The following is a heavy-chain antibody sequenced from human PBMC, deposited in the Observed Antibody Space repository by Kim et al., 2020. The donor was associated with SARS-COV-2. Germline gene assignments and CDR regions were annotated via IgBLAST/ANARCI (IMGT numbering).Heavy chain of an antibody. Sequence: SETLSLTCIVSGDSVSSGNYYWNWIRQPPGKGLEWIGYVYYTGSTNYNASLKSRVTISVDTSKNQFSLKLTSVTAADTAVYYCATYPRYSSGAYTLAVWGQGTSVTVSS. J-gene: IGHJ6*02. D-gene: IGHD5-18*01. CDR3: ATYPRYSSGAYTLAV. V-gene: IGHV4-61*01. CDR2: VYYTGST. CDR1: GDSVSSGNYY.